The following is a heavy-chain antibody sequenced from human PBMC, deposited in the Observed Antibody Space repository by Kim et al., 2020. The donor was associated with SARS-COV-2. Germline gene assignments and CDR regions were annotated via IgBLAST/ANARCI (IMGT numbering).Heavy chain of an antibody. Sequence: SETLSLTCAVYGGSFSGYYWSWIHQPPGKGLEWIGEINRGGSTSYNPSLKSRVTISVDTSKNQFSLKLSSVTAADTAVYYCARGLGSGSYFGFWGQGTLVTVSS. CDR3: ARGLGSGSYFGF. V-gene: IGHV4-34*01. CDR1: GGSFSGYY. D-gene: IGHD3-10*01. CDR2: INRGGST. J-gene: IGHJ4*02.